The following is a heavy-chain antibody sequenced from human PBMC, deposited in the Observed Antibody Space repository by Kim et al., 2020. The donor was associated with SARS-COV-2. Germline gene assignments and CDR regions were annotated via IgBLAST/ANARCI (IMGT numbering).Heavy chain of an antibody. CDR3: TIVAGDFNF. Sequence: GGSLRLSCATSGFTFTDAWMNWVRQAPGKGLEWVGRIKSKSEGETTDYAAPVKDRFIISRDDSKTTVYLQMNSLKTEDTAVYYCTIVAGDFNFWGQGALVTVSS. J-gene: IGHJ4*02. CDR2: IKSKSEGETT. D-gene: IGHD6-19*01. CDR1: GFTFTDAW. V-gene: IGHV3-15*01.